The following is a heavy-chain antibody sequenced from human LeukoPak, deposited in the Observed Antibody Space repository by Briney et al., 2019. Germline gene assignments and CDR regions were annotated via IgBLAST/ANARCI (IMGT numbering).Heavy chain of an antibody. Sequence: SETLSLTCTVSGGSISSYYWSWIRQPPGKGLEWIGYIYYSGSTNYNPSLKSRVTISVDTSKNQFSLKLSSVTAADTAVYYCARGAQRRYYDFWSGSPGVCYFDYWGQGTLVTVSS. J-gene: IGHJ4*02. CDR2: IYYSGST. CDR1: GGSISSYY. D-gene: IGHD3-3*01. V-gene: IGHV4-59*01. CDR3: ARGAQRRYYDFWSGSPGVCYFDY.